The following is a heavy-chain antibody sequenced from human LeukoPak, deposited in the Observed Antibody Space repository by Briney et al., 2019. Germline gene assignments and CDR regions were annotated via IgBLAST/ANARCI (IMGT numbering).Heavy chain of an antibody. CDR2: ISGSGGST. J-gene: IGHJ4*02. CDR1: GFTFSSYA. D-gene: IGHD3-10*01. Sequence: PGGSLRLSCAASGFTFSSYAMSWVRQAPGKGLEWVSTISGSGGSTYYADSVKGRFTISRDNSKNTLYLQMNSLRAADTAVYYCAKLGSPMVRGVLDYWGQGTLVTVSS. CDR3: AKLGSPMVRGVLDY. V-gene: IGHV3-23*01.